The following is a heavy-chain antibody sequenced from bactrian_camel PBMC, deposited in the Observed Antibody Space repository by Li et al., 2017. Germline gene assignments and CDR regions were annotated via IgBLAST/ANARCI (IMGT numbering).Heavy chain of an antibody. CDR2: LGTDGVS. CDR1: GFTSMNHC. V-gene: IGHV3S1*01. J-gene: IGHJ4*01. D-gene: IGHD2*01. CDR3: AADLGWCGSAPLQREFRN. Sequence: QLVVSGGGSVQAGGSLRLSCAGSGFTSMNHCMAWFRQAPGTEREGVGALGTDGVSVIAPSLKDRVAISHDNAKNTLYLQMNSLKPEDTAVYYCAADLGWCGSAPLQREFRNWCQGTQVTVS.